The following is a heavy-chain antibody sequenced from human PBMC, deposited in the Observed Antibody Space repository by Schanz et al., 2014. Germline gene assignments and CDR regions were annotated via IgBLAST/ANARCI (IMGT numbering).Heavy chain of an antibody. D-gene: IGHD3-9*01. CDR3: ARDPDWASRYFDL. CDR1: GGSISSYY. CDR2: IYTSGST. J-gene: IGHJ2*01. Sequence: QVQLQESGPGLVKPSETLSLTCTVSGGSISSYYWSWIRQPAGKGLEWIGRIYTSGSTNYNPSLKRQITMSVDTSKNEFSRKLSSVTAADTAVYYCARDPDWASRYFDLWGRGTLVTVSS. V-gene: IGHV4-4*07.